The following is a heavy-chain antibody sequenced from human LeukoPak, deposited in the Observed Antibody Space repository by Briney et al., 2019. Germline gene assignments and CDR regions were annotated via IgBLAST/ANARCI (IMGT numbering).Heavy chain of an antibody. CDR1: SDYITSYY. CDR2: ISYSGTP. V-gene: IGHV4-59*08. Sequence: SGTLSLTCTVSSDYITSYYWSWIRQPPGKGLEWVGYISYSGTPTYNPSLRGRVAISLDTSKTHFSLRLSSVTAADTAVYYCARQRTAPPIYEYYGMDVWGQGTTVTVSS. J-gene: IGHJ6*02. D-gene: IGHD3-9*01. CDR3: ARQRTAPPIYEYYGMDV.